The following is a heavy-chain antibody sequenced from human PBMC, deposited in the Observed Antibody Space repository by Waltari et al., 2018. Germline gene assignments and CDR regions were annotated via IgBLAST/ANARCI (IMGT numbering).Heavy chain of an antibody. CDR2: IYHSGST. CDR1: GYSISSGYY. J-gene: IGHJ4*02. V-gene: IGHV4-38-2*01. Sequence: QVQLQESGPGLVKPSETLSLTCAVSGYSISSGYYWGWIRQPPGKGLEWIGSIYHSGSTYYNPSLKSRVTISVDTSKNQFSLKLSSVTAADTAVYYCADTKRAAAGRFDYWGQGTLVTVSS. D-gene: IGHD6-13*01. CDR3: ADTKRAAAGRFDY.